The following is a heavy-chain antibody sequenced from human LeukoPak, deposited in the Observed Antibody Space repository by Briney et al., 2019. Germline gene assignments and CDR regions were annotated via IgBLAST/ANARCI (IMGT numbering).Heavy chain of an antibody. CDR1: GYTFTSYD. CDR3: ARGPFFEIAAAGFDY. Sequence: ASVKVSCKASGYTFTSYDMNWVRQATGQGLEWMGWMTPNSGNTGYAQKFQGRVTMTRNTSISTAYMELSSLRSEDTAVYYCARGPFFEIAAAGFDYWGQGTLVTVSS. CDR2: MTPNSGNT. V-gene: IGHV1-8*01. D-gene: IGHD6-13*01. J-gene: IGHJ4*02.